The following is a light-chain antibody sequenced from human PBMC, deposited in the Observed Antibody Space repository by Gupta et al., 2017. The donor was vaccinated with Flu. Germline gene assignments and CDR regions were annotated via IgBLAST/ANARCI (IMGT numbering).Light chain of an antibody. V-gene: IGKV3-20*01. Sequence: EIVFTHSPVNLSLSPGERATLSFRASQSVHNNSLTWYQQKPGQAPRLLIYGASRRATGIPDRVSGSGSGTDLTLTISRLEPEDFEVYYCQHEGISLYTVGQGTKLEIK. J-gene: IGKJ2*01. CDR1: QSVHNNS. CDR2: GAS. CDR3: QHEGISLYT.